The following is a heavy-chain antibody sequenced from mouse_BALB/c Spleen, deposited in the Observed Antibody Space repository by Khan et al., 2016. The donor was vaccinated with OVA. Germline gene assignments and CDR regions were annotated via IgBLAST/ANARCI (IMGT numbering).Heavy chain of an antibody. V-gene: IGHV9-4*02. CDR2: INTHSGVP. CDR3: AGRGAGYQRNHGGAMEY. CDR1: GYTFTTAG. J-gene: IGHJ4*01. D-gene: IGHD1-2*01. Sequence: QIQLVQSGPELKKPGETVRISCKASGYTFTTAGIQWVQKMPGKGLKWIGWINTHSGVPKYAEDFKGRFAFSLEISVNTAYLQITNLKNEDTAKYFCAGRGAGYQRNHGGAMEYWGQGTSVTVSS.